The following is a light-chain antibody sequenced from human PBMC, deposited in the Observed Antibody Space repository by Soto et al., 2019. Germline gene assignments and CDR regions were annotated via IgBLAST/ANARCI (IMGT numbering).Light chain of an antibody. CDR3: QHYGNSVWT. V-gene: IGKV3-20*01. J-gene: IGKJ1*01. CDR1: QSVSSTN. Sequence: EIVLTQSPGTLSLSPGERATLSCRASQSVSSTNLVWYQQKRGQPPRLLIYGASTRGTGIPDRFRGSGSGTAFTLTISRLEPEDFPVYFCQHYGNSVWTFGQGTKVEIK. CDR2: GAS.